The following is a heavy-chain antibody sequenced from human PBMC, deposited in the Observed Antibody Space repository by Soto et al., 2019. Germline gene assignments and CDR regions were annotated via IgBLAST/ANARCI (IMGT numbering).Heavy chain of an antibody. CDR3: AKCDGDYRYYYYGMDV. CDR1: GFAFSIYA. Sequence: GSLRLSCASSGFAFSIYAMTWVRQAPGKGLEWVASISGSGGSTYSADSVKGRFTISRDNSKNTLYLQINSLRAEDTAVYYCAKCDGDYRYYYYGMDVWGQGTTVTVSS. D-gene: IGHD4-17*01. CDR2: ISGSGGST. J-gene: IGHJ6*02. V-gene: IGHV3-23*01.